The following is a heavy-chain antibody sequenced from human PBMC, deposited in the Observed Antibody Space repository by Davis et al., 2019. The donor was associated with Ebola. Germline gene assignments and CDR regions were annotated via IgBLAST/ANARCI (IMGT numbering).Heavy chain of an antibody. J-gene: IGHJ5*02. CDR3: ASADGIVVVPAARPERGFDWFDP. D-gene: IGHD2-2*01. CDR2: ISGSGGST. Sequence: GESLKISCAASGFTFSSYAMSWVRQAPGKGLEWVLAISGSGGSTYYADSVKGRFTISRDNSKNTLYLQMNSRRAEDTAVYYCASADGIVVVPAARPERGFDWFDPWGQGTLVTVSS. V-gene: IGHV3-23*01. CDR1: GFTFSSYA.